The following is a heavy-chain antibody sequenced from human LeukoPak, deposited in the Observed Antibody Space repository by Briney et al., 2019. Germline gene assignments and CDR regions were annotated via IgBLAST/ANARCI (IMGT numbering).Heavy chain of an antibody. CDR1: GFTFSSSW. CDR3: ARSDY. V-gene: IGHV3-7*01. CDR2: IKHDGSDK. Sequence: GGSLRLSCATSGFTFSSSWMNWVRQAPGKGLEWVANIKHDGSDKYYVDSVKSRFTISRDNAKNSLYLQMNSLRAEDTAVYYCARSDYWGQGTLVTVSS. J-gene: IGHJ4*02.